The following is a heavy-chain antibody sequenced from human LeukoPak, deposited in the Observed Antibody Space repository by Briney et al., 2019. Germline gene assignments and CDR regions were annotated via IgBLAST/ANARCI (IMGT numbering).Heavy chain of an antibody. CDR1: GFTLSSFG. Sequence: PGRSLRLSCAASGFTLSSFGMHWVRQAPGKGLEWVAVISSDGSNKYYADSVKGRFTISRDNSKNMLYLQMNSLRAEDTAVYYCARLRTSDFWADCWGQGTLVTVSS. V-gene: IGHV3-30*03. CDR3: ARLRTSDFWADC. D-gene: IGHD3/OR15-3a*01. CDR2: ISSDGSNK. J-gene: IGHJ4*02.